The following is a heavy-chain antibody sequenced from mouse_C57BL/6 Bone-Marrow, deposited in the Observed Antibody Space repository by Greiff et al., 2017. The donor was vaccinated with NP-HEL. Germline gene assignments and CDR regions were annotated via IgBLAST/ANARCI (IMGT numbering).Heavy chain of an antibody. CDR2: INPNNSGT. Sequence: EVQLQQSGPELVKPGASVKISCKASGHTFTDYYMNWVKQSHGKSLEWIGDINPNNSGTSYNQKFKGKATLTVDKSSSTAYMELRSLTSEDSAVYYCARKINYYGSSLPYFDYWGQGTTLTVSS. J-gene: IGHJ2*01. D-gene: IGHD1-1*01. CDR1: GHTFTDYY. V-gene: IGHV1-26*01. CDR3: ARKINYYGSSLPYFDY.